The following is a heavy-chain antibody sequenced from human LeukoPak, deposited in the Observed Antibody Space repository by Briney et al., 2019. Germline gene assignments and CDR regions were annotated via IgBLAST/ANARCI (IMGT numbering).Heavy chain of an antibody. CDR1: GYTFTGYY. D-gene: IGHD3-10*01. J-gene: IGHJ3*02. V-gene: IGHV1-3*01. Sequence: ASVKVSCKASGYTFTGYYMHWVRQAPGQGLEWMGWINAGNGNTKYSQKFQGRVTITRDTSASTAYMELSSLRSEDTAVYYCARDRDVLLWFGELLGAFDIWGQGTMVTVSS. CDR2: INAGNGNT. CDR3: ARDRDVLLWFGELLGAFDI.